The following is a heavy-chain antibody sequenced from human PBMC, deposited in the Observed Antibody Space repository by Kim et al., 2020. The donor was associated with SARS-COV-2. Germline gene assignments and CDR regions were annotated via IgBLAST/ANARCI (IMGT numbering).Heavy chain of an antibody. V-gene: IGHV4-30-4*01. J-gene: IGHJ4*02. CDR3: ATPSISLEMATIA. CDR2: IYYSGST. CDR1: GGSISSGDYY. D-gene: IGHD5-12*01. Sequence: SETLSLTCTVSGGSISSGDYYWSWIRQPPGKGLEWIGYIYYSGSTYYNPSLKSRVTISVDTSKNQFSLKLSSVTAADTAVYYCATPSISLEMATIAWGQGTLVTVSS.